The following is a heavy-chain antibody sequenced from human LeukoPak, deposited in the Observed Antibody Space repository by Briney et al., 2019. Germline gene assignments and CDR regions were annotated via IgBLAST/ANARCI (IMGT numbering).Heavy chain of an antibody. CDR3: ARVWQDYSGVDY. Sequence: GGSLRLSCAASGFTFSAYHINWVRQAPGRGLEWISYISTTGTTIHYADSVKGRFAISRDNAKSSLYLQMNSLRDEDTAVYYCARVWQDYSGVDYWGQGTLVTVSS. CDR2: ISTTGTTI. D-gene: IGHD2-21*01. CDR1: GFTFSAYH. V-gene: IGHV3-48*02. J-gene: IGHJ4*02.